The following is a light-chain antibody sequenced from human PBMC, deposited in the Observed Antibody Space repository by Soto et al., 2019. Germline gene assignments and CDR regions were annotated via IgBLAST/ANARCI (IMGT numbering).Light chain of an antibody. V-gene: IGKV3-20*01. Sequence: LSQFPGTLSLYSGKRATLSCRPSQSVFNNHIGWYQQKPGQAPRRLIFGASFRATGIPDRFSGSGSGTDFTLTISRLEHEDFAVYYCQQYGSSPTTFGQGTKVDIK. CDR2: GAS. CDR1: QSVFNNH. J-gene: IGKJ1*01. CDR3: QQYGSSPTT.